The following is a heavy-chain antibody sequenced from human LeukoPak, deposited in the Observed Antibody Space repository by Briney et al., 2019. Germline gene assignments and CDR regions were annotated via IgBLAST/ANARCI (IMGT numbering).Heavy chain of an antibody. J-gene: IGHJ4*02. CDR2: IKQDGSEK. CDR3: ARDDHDSSGYYYATFDY. D-gene: IGHD3-22*01. CDR1: GFTFSSYW. Sequence: GGSLRLSCAASGFTFSSYWMSWVRQAPGKGLEWVANIKQDGSEKYYVDSVKGRFTISRDNAKNSLYLQMNSLRAEDTAVYYCARDDHDSSGYYYATFDYWGQGTLVTVSS. V-gene: IGHV3-7*01.